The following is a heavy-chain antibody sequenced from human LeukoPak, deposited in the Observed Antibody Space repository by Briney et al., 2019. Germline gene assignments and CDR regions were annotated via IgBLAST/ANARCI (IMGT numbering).Heavy chain of an antibody. CDR2: IYPRDGST. CDR1: GYTFTSYG. Sequence: ASVKVSCKASGYTFTSYGISWVRQAPGQGLEWMGMIYPRDGSTSYAQKFQGRVTVTRGTSTSTVHMELSGLRSEDTAVYYCARDQEGFDYWGQGTLVTVSS. CDR3: ARDQEGFDY. V-gene: IGHV1-46*01. J-gene: IGHJ4*02.